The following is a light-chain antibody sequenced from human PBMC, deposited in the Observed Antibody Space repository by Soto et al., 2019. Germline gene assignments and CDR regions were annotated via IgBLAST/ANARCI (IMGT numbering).Light chain of an antibody. V-gene: IGKV3D-7*01. J-gene: IGKJ1*01. CDR3: QQDYNLPPT. Sequence: EIVLTQSPGTLSLSPGARATLSCRASQSVSSSYLAWYQQKPGQAPRLLIYGASTRATGIPARFSGSGSGTDFTLTISSLQPEDFAVYYCQQDYNLPPTFGQGTKVDIK. CDR1: QSVSSSY. CDR2: GAS.